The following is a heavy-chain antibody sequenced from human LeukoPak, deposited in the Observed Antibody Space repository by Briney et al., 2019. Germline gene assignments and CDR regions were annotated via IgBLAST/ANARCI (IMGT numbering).Heavy chain of an antibody. J-gene: IGHJ4*02. Sequence: SVKVSCKASGGTFSSYAISWVRQAPGQGLEWMGGIIPIFGTANYAQKFQGRVTITADKSTSTAYMELSSLRSEDTAVYYCARDPKGEYYDSSGYVGPYYFDYWGQGTLVTVSS. V-gene: IGHV1-69*06. CDR2: IIPIFGTA. CDR3: ARDPKGEYYDSSGYVGPYYFDY. D-gene: IGHD3-22*01. CDR1: GGTFSSYA.